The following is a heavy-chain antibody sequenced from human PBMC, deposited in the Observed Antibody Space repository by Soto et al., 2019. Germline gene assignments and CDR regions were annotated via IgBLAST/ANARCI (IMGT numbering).Heavy chain of an antibody. CDR2: ISAYNGNT. Sequence: GPSVKDSCKASGYTFTSYGISWVRQAPGQGLEWMGWISAYNGNTNYAQKLQGRVTMTTDTSTSTAYMELRSLRSDDTAVYYCARGLPLNIAVAGDIFDYWGQGTLVTVSS. CDR1: GYTFTSYG. D-gene: IGHD6-19*01. J-gene: IGHJ4*02. V-gene: IGHV1-18*01. CDR3: ARGLPLNIAVAGDIFDY.